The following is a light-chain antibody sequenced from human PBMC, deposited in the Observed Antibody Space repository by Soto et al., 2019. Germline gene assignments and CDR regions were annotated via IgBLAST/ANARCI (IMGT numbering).Light chain of an antibody. CDR1: QSVSNN. CDR2: GAS. J-gene: IGKJ1*01. CDR3: QQYNNWPPWT. Sequence: EIVMTQSPATLSVSPGDGATLSCRASQSVSNNYLAWYQQKPGQAPRLLIYGASTRATGIPARFSGSGSGTEFTLTISSLQSEDFAVYYCQQYNNWPPWTFGQGTKVDIK. V-gene: IGKV3-15*01.